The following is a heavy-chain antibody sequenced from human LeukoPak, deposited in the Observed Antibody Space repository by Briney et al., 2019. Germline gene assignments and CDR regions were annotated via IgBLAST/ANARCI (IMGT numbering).Heavy chain of an antibody. CDR1: GGSFSTYY. V-gene: IGHV4-4*07. CDR2: IYTSGTT. D-gene: IGHD1-1*01. CDR3: ARDRGTWNDDGFDY. Sequence: SETLSLTRTVSGGSFSTYYWSWIRQPAGKGLEWIGHIYTSGTTNYNPSLKSRVTMSVDTSKNQFSLRLSSVTAADTAVYYCARDRGTWNDDGFDYWGQGTLVTVSS. J-gene: IGHJ4*02.